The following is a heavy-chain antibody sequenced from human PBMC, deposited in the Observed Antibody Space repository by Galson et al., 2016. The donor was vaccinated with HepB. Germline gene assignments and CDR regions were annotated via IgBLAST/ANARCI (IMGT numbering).Heavy chain of an antibody. V-gene: IGHV3-23*01. Sequence: SLRLSCAVSGFTLSNYGMYWVRQAPGEGLEWVSSIGGSGGGTYYADSVKGRFTISRDNFRDTLYLHMNSLRAEDTAVYYCAKMPDAVVEPATFDYWGQGTLVTVSS. CDR2: IGGSGGGT. CDR1: GFTLSNYG. J-gene: IGHJ4*02. CDR3: AKMPDAVVEPATFDY. D-gene: IGHD2-2*01.